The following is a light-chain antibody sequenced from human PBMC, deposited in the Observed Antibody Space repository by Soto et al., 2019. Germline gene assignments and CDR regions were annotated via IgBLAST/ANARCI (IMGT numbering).Light chain of an antibody. CDR1: QSIRTS. V-gene: IGKV1-5*03. CDR3: QQYDSYSRT. J-gene: IGKJ1*01. CDR2: LAS. Sequence: DIQMTQSPSTLPASVGDRVTITCRASQSIRTSLAWYQQKPGKAPKLLIYLASSLESGVTARFSGSGSATEFTLSISSLQPDDFATYYCQQYDSYSRTFGQGTKVDIK.